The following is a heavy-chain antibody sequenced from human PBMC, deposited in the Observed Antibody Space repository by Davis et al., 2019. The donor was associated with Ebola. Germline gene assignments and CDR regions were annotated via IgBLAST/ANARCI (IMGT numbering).Heavy chain of an antibody. V-gene: IGHV3-30*03. Sequence: GESLKISCAASGFTFSSYGMHWVRQAPGKGLEWVAVISYDGSNKYYADSVKGRFTISRDNSKNTLYLQMNSLRAEDTAVYYCSGGDTGYCSGGSCYPYYYYYGMDVWGQGTTVTVSS. CDR3: SGGDTGYCSGGSCYPYYYYYGMDV. D-gene: IGHD2-15*01. CDR2: ISYDGSNK. J-gene: IGHJ6*02. CDR1: GFTFSSYG.